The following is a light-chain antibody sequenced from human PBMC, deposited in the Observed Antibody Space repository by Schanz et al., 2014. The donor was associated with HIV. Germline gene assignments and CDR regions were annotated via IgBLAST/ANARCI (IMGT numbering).Light chain of an antibody. J-gene: IGLJ3*02. Sequence: QSALTQPASVSGSRGQSITISCTGTSSDVGGYNYVSWYQQHPGKAPKVMIYDVSNRPSGVSNRFSGSKSGNTASLTISGLQAEDEADYYCQSFDSSLSGSVFGGGTKLTVL. V-gene: IGLV2-14*03. CDR3: QSFDSSLSGSV. CDR2: DVS. CDR1: SSDVGGYNY.